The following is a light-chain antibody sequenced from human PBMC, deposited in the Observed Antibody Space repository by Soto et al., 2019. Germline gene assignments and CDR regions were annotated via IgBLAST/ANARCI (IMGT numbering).Light chain of an antibody. V-gene: IGKV2-30*01. CDR2: QVS. J-gene: IGKJ5*01. CDR3: MQGTHWPLT. CDR1: QSLGYGDGNTY. Sequence: DVVMAQSPLSLPVTLGQPASISCRSNQSLGYGDGNTYLSWMQQRPGQSPRRLIYQVSNRDSGVPDRFSGSGSGTYFTLQISRVEAEDVGIYYCMQGTHWPLTFGQGTRLEIK.